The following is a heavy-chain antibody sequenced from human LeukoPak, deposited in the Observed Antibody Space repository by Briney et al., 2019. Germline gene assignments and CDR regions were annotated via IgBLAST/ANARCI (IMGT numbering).Heavy chain of an antibody. D-gene: IGHD5-12*01. CDR3: TTDPQWLSQYWFDP. V-gene: IGHV3-15*01. J-gene: IGHJ5*02. CDR2: IKSKTDGGTT. CDR1: GFTFSNAW. Sequence: GGFLRLSCAASGFTFSNAWMSWVRQAPGKGLEWVGRIKSKTDGGTTDYAAPVKGRFTISRDDSKNTLYLQMNSLKTEDTAVYYCTTDPQWLSQYWFDPWGQGTLVTVSS.